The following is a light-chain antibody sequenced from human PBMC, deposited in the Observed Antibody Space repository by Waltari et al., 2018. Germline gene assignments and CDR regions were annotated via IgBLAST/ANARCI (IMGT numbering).Light chain of an antibody. Sequence: DIQMTQSPSSLSASVGDTVTITCRASQNINTYLAWYQQKPGKAPNLLIFKASSLQSGVPSRFSGSGSETDFALTISSLQPEDFATYYCLQYVNSWTFGQGTKVEIK. CDR3: LQYVNSWT. CDR1: QNINTY. J-gene: IGKJ1*01. CDR2: KAS. V-gene: IGKV1-12*01.